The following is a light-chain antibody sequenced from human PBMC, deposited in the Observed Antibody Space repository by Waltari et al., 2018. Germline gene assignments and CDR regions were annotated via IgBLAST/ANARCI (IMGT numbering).Light chain of an antibody. V-gene: IGLV2-23*01. CDR2: EGT. CDR1: TSDVGGYNL. CDR3: SSYARSDNSVL. Sequence: QSALTQPASVSGSPGQSITISCTGSTSDVGGYNLVSWYRQFPNKAPQLRIYEGTRRPSCVSSRFSASKSGNTASLTISGLQAEDEALYFCSSYARSDNSVLFGGGTQLSVL. J-gene: IGLJ2*01.